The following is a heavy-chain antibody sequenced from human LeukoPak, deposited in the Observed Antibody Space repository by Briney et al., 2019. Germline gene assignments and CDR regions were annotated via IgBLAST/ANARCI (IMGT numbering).Heavy chain of an antibody. CDR1: GFNFANHA. CDR2: ISGGGDNT. J-gene: IGHJ4*02. V-gene: IGHV3-23*01. D-gene: IGHD2-21*02. CDR3: VREDTPATANY. Sequence: GGSLRLSCAASGFNFANHAMSWVRQTPGKGLEWVSAISGGGDNTYYADSVRGRFTISRDNSKDTLFLQMHSLRPGDTAVYYCVREDTPATANYWGQGTLVTISS.